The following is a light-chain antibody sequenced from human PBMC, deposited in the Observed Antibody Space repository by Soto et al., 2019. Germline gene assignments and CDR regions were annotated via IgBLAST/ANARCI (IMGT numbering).Light chain of an antibody. CDR1: QSINSRY. CDR3: QQFGSSPGFT. Sequence: EIVLTQSPCTLSVSPGERATLSCRASQSINSRYLAWYQQKPGQAPRLLIYGASSRATGIPDRFSGSGSGTDFTLTISRLEPEDFAVYYCQQFGSSPGFTFGPGTKVDIK. V-gene: IGKV3-20*01. J-gene: IGKJ3*01. CDR2: GAS.